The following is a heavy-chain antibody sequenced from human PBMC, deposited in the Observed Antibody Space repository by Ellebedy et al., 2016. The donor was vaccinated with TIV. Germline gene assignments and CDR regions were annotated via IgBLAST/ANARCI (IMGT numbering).Heavy chain of an antibody. CDR3: ARGAHDYAGTLDN. CDR1: GYTFTSYG. V-gene: IGHV1-18*01. J-gene: IGHJ4*02. D-gene: IGHD4-23*01. Sequence: AASVKVSCKTSGYTFTSYGITWVRQAPGQGLEWMGWISGYNGNTNFAQKFQGRVTMTTDTSTSTAYMELRSLRSDDTAVYYCARGAHDYAGTLDNWGQGTLVIVSS. CDR2: ISGYNGNT.